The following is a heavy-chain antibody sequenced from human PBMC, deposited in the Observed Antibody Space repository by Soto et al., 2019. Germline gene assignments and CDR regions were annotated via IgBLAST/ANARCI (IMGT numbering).Heavy chain of an antibody. CDR3: ARDRVESGYPEYFQH. CDR1: GGSISSYQ. CDR2: IYDSGST. V-gene: IGHV4-59*01. J-gene: IGHJ1*01. D-gene: IGHD3-22*01. Sequence: PSETLSLTCTVSGGSISSYQWSWIRQPPGKGLEWIGYIYDSGSTHYNPSLRRRVTISLDTSKNHFSLKLTSVTAADTAVYYCARDRVESGYPEYFQHWGQGTLVT.